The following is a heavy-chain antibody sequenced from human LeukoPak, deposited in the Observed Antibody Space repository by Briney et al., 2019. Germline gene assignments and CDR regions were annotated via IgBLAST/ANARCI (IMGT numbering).Heavy chain of an antibody. CDR1: GGSISSGSYY. Sequence: SQTLSLTCTVSGGSISSGSYYWGWIRQPPGKELEWIGSIYYSGTTYYNPSLKSRVTISVDTSKNQFSLRLSSVTAADTAVYYCAREGGDSSGYYHDYWGQGTLVTVSS. CDR3: AREGGDSSGYYHDY. D-gene: IGHD3-22*01. J-gene: IGHJ4*02. V-gene: IGHV4-39*07. CDR2: IYYSGTT.